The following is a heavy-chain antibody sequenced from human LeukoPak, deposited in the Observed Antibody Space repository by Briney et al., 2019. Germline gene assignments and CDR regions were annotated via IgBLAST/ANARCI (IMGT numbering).Heavy chain of an antibody. CDR2: ISGSGGST. Sequence: PGGSLRLSCVSSGFSFSNYAMSWVRQAPGKGLEWVSSISGSGGSTHYADSVKGRFTISRDKTKNTLYLQMNSLRAEDTAVYYCAREGIAVAGPNDAFDIWGQGTMVTVSS. J-gene: IGHJ3*02. CDR1: GFSFSNYA. V-gene: IGHV3-23*01. CDR3: AREGIAVAGPNDAFDI. D-gene: IGHD6-19*01.